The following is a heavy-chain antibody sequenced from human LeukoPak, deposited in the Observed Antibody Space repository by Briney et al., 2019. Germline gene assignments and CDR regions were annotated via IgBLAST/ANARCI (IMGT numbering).Heavy chain of an antibody. CDR1: GYTLTELS. J-gene: IGHJ4*02. CDR2: FDPEDGET. CDR3: ATFPHFNYYDSRPFDY. Sequence: ASVKVSCKVSGYTLTELSMHWVRQAPGEGLEWMGGFDPEDGETIYAQKFQGRVTMTEDTSTDTAYMELSSLRSEDTAVYYCATFPHFNYYDSRPFDYWGQGTLVTVSS. D-gene: IGHD3-22*01. V-gene: IGHV1-24*01.